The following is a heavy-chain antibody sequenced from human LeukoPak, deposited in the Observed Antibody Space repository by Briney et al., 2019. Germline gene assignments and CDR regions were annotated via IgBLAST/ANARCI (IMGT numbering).Heavy chain of an antibody. CDR2: ISSSSYI. CDR1: GFTFSSYS. Sequence: PGGSLRLSCAASGFTFSSYSMNWVRQAPGKGLEWVSSISSSSYIYYADSVKGRFTISRDNAKNSLYLQMDSLRAEDTAVYYCAREGYDYVWGSYRHPWYYYGMDVWGQGTTVTVSS. J-gene: IGHJ6*02. D-gene: IGHD3-16*02. CDR3: AREGYDYVWGSYRHPWYYYGMDV. V-gene: IGHV3-21*01.